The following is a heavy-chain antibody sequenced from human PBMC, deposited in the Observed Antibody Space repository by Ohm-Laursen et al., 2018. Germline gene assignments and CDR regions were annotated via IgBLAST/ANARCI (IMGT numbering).Heavy chain of an antibody. V-gene: IGHV1-2*02. D-gene: IGHD3-22*01. CDR3: ARESSGYSYGMDV. CDR1: GYTFTGYY. J-gene: IGHJ6*02. CDR2: INPNSGGT. Sequence: ASVKVSCKSSGYTFTGYYMHWVRQAPGQGLEWMGWINPNSGGTNYAQKFQGRVTMTRDTSISTAYMELSRLRSDDTAVYYCARESSGYSYGMDVWGQGTTVTVSS.